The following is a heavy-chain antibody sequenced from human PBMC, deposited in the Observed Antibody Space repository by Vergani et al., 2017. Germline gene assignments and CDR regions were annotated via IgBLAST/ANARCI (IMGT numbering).Heavy chain of an antibody. CDR1: GGTFSSYA. Sequence: QVQLVQSGAEVKKPGSSVKVSCKASGGTFSSYAISWVRQAPGQGLEWMGRIIPILGIANYAQKFQGRVTSTADKSTSTAYMELSSLRSEETAVYYCARDGGYSSSSAIYYYYYGMDVWGQGTTVTVSS. CDR3: ARDGGYSSSSAIYYYYYGMDV. V-gene: IGHV1-69*04. J-gene: IGHJ6*02. CDR2: IIPILGIA. D-gene: IGHD6-13*01.